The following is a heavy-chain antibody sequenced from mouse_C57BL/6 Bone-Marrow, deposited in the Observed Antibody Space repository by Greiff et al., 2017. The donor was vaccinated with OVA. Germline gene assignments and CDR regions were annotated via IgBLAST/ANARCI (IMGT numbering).Heavy chain of an antibody. CDR3: ADDYDVDAMDY. D-gene: IGHD2-4*01. J-gene: IGHJ4*01. Sequence: VQLKESGPVLVKPGASVKMSCKASGYTFTDYYMNWVKQSHGKSLEWIGVINPYNGGTSYNQKFKGKATLTVDKSSSTAYMELNSLTSEDSAVYYCADDYDVDAMDYWGQGTSVTVSS. V-gene: IGHV1-19*01. CDR2: INPYNGGT. CDR1: GYTFTDYY.